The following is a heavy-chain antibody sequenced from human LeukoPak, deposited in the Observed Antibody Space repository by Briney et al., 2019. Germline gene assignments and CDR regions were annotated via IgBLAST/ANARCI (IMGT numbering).Heavy chain of an antibody. CDR1: GFTFSSYG. J-gene: IGHJ4*02. V-gene: IGHV3-30*02. CDR3: AKDGICSSTSCYADY. CDR2: IRYDGSNK. D-gene: IGHD2-2*01. Sequence: GGSLRLSCAASGFTFSSYGMHWVRQAPGKGLEWVAFIRYDGSNKYYADSVKGRFTISRDNSKNTLYLQMNSLRAEDTAVYYCAKDGICSSTSCYADYWGQGTLVTVSS.